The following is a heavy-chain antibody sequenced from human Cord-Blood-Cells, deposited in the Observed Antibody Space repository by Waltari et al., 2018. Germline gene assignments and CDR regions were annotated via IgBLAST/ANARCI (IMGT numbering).Heavy chain of an antibody. CDR3: ARGSGRGMDV. J-gene: IGHJ6*02. CDR2: INHSGST. D-gene: IGHD3-10*01. CDR1: GGSFSGYY. V-gene: IGHV4-34*01. Sequence: QVQLQQWGAGLLKPSETLSLTCAVYGGSFSGYYWSWIRQPPGKGLEWIGEINHSGSTNYNPSLKSRVTISVDTSKNQFSLKLSSVTAADTAVYYCARGSGRGMDVWGQGTTVTVSS.